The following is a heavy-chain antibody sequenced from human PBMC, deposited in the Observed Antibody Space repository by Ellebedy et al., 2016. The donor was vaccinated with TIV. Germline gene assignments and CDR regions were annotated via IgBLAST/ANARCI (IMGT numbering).Heavy chain of an antibody. J-gene: IGHJ6*02. D-gene: IGHD4-17*01. CDR2: IYYSGST. Sequence: SETLSLXXAVYGGSFSGYYWSWIRQPPGKGLEWIGYIYYSGSTNYNPSLKSRVTISVDTSKNQFSLKLSSVTAADTAVYYCARHGIYGDYPYGMDVWGQGTTVTVSS. CDR1: GGSFSGYY. V-gene: IGHV4-59*08. CDR3: ARHGIYGDYPYGMDV.